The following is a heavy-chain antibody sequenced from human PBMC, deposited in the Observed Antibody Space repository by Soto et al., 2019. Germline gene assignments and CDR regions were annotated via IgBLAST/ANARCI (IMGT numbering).Heavy chain of an antibody. CDR2: IYYSGST. CDR3: ARLRRVTTQLPDYFDH. CDR1: GGSISSDY. D-gene: IGHD4-17*01. Sequence: SETLSLTCTVSGGSISSDYWSWIRQPPGKGLEWIGYIYYSGSTNYNPSLKSRVTISVDTSKNQFSLKLSSVTAADTAVYYCARLRRVTTQLPDYFDHWGQGTLVTVSS. J-gene: IGHJ4*02. V-gene: IGHV4-59*08.